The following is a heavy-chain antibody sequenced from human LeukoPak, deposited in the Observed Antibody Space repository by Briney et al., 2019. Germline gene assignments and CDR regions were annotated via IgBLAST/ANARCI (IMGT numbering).Heavy chain of an antibody. Sequence: ASVNVSCKASGFVFTSYGFTWVRQAPGQGLEWMGWTSANDGKTHYSEKHQGRVTMSIDTVTSTAYMELRSLRSDDTAVYYCARELHVERDDYWGQGTLVTVSS. V-gene: IGHV1-18*01. CDR1: GFVFTSYG. CDR2: TSANDGKT. D-gene: IGHD1-1*01. J-gene: IGHJ4*02. CDR3: ARELHVERDDY.